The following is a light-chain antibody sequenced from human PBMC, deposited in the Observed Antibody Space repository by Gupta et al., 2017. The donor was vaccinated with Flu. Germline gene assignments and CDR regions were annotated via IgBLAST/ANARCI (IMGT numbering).Light chain of an antibody. CDR2: DAS. CDR1: QNVSRF. CDR3: QQGGNWPMT. Sequence: PATLSSSPGGGVTLSCRASQNVSRFLAWYQQKPGQAPRLLMSDASTRATGIPARFGGSGSGTDFTLTISSLEPEDLAVYYCQQGGNWPMTFGQGTKVEIK. J-gene: IGKJ1*01. V-gene: IGKV3-11*01.